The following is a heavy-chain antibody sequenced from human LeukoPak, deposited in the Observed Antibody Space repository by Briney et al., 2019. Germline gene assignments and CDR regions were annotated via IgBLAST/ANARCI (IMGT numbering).Heavy chain of an antibody. J-gene: IGHJ3*02. CDR3: ARGPAPLLWFEESQGRGPGRPIDI. CDR2: IKHSGST. V-gene: IGHV4-34*01. D-gene: IGHD3-10*01. CDR1: GGSFSGSY. Sequence: SETLSVTSVVPGGSFSGSYWSSIRQPPRKGLEWIGEIKHSGSTTSNPSLKSRVTISVDTSKNQFSLKLSSVTAADTAVYYCARGPAPLLWFEESQGRGPGRPIDIWGQGTMVTVSS.